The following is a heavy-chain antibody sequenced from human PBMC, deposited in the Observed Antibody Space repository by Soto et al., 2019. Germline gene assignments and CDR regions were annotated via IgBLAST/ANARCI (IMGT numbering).Heavy chain of an antibody. CDR2: ISSSGSTI. V-gene: IGHV3-48*03. Sequence: GGSLRLSCAASGFTFSSYEMNWVRQAPGKGLEWVSYISSSGSTIYYADSVKGRFTISRDNAKNSLYLQMNSLRAEDTAVYYCAREHTVTTYDFYGMDVWGQGTTVTVSS. CDR3: AREHTVTTYDFYGMDV. J-gene: IGHJ6*02. CDR1: GFTFSSYE. D-gene: IGHD4-4*01.